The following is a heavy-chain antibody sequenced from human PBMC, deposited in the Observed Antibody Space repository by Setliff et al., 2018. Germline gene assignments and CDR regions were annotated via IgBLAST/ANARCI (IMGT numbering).Heavy chain of an antibody. CDR2: ISSANNYL. J-gene: IGHJ3*02. Sequence: PGGSLRLSCAASGFAFASHNMLWVRQAPGKGLEWVAAISSANNYLVYADSVKGRFTISRDNAKNSVYLQMNSLRAEDTAVYYCVRARTANYDFWSGLNAFDIWGQGTMVTVSS. CDR1: GFAFASHN. D-gene: IGHD3-3*01. CDR3: VRARTANYDFWSGLNAFDI. V-gene: IGHV3-21*04.